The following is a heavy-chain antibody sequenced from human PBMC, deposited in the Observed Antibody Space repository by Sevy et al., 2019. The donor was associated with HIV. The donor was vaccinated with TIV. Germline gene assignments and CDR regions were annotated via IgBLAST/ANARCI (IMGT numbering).Heavy chain of an antibody. Sequence: SETLSLTCTVSGGSISSYYWSWIRQPPGKGLEWIGYIYYSGSTNYNPSLKSRVTISVDTSKNQFSLKLSSVTAADTAVYYWARVTGYYYYYMDVWVKGTTVTVSS. J-gene: IGHJ6*03. CDR1: GGSISSYY. D-gene: IGHD3-9*01. CDR2: IYYSGST. V-gene: IGHV4-59*01. CDR3: ARVTGYYYYYMDV.